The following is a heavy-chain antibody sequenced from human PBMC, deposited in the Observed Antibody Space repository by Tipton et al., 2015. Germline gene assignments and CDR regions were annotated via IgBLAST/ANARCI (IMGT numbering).Heavy chain of an antibody. D-gene: IGHD3-10*01. CDR1: GHSINSGGHY. Sequence: LRLSCTVSGHSINSGGHYWGWVRQHPVKGLQWIGYIYYSGTAYYNPSLKSLVTVSVDTSKNQFSLKMTSVTAADTAGYYCARVLHYYPSGGSFDSWGQGPLVTVSS. CDR2: IYYSGTA. CDR3: ARVLHYYPSGGSFDS. J-gene: IGHJ4*02. V-gene: IGHV4-31*01.